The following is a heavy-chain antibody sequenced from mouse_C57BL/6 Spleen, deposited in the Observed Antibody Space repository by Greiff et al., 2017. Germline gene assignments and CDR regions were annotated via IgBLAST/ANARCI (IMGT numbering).Heavy chain of an antibody. CDR1: GFSLTSYG. V-gene: IGHV2-6*01. CDR3: ASEGYDGPWFAY. Sequence: VMLVESGPGLVAPSQSLSITCTVSGFSLTSYGVDWVRQSPGKGLEWLGVIWGVGSTNYNSALKSRLSISKDNSKSQVFLKMNSLQTDDTAMYYCASEGYDGPWFAYWGQGTLVTVSA. D-gene: IGHD2-3*01. CDR2: IWGVGST. J-gene: IGHJ3*01.